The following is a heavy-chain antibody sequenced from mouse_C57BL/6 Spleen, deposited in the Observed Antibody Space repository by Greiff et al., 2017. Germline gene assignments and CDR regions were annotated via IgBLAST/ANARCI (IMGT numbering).Heavy chain of an antibody. CDR2: IDPSDSYT. D-gene: IGHD1-1*01. J-gene: IGHJ2*01. CDR3: ARSAYGSTSYYFDD. Sequence: VQLQQPGAELVMPGASVKLSCKASGYTFTSYWMHWVKQRPGQGLEWIGEIDPSDSYTNYTQKFTGKSTLTVDNSSSTAYMQLSSLTSEDSAIYYCARSAYGSTSYYFDDWGQGTTLTVSS. V-gene: IGHV1-69*01. CDR1: GYTFTSYW.